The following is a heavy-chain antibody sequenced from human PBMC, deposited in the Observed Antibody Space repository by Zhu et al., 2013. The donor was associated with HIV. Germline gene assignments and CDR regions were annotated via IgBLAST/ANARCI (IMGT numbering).Heavy chain of an antibody. D-gene: IGHD5-18*01. CDR2: IIPIFGTA. CDR3: ARRRPEYSYGNANYYYYGMDV. CDR1: GGTFSSYA. V-gene: IGHV1-69*01. Sequence: QVQLVQSGAEVKKPGSSVKVSCKASGGTFSSYAISWVRQAPGQGLEWMGGIIPIFGTANYAQKFQGRVTITADESTSTAYMELSSLRSEDTAVYYCARRRPEYSYGNANYYYYGMDVWGQGTTVTVSS. J-gene: IGHJ6*02.